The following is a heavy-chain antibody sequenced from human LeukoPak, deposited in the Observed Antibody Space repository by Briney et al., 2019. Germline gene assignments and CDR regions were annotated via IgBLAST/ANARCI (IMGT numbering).Heavy chain of an antibody. CDR2: ISSSGNTI. Sequence: TGGSLRLSCAASGFTFSSYEMNWVRQAPGKGLEWVSYISSSGNTIYYADSVKGRFTISRDNAKNSLFLQMNSLTAEDTAVYYCARDPYSGGYWNYYYYYMDVWGKGTTVTISS. D-gene: IGHD1-26*01. CDR3: ARDPYSGGYWNYYYYYMDV. J-gene: IGHJ6*03. V-gene: IGHV3-48*03. CDR1: GFTFSSYE.